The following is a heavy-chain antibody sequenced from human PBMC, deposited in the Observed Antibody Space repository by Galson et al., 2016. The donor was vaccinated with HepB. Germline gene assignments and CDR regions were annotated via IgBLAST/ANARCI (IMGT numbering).Heavy chain of an antibody. CDR2: IKVGGSAT. J-gene: IGHJ4*02. Sequence: SLRLSCAASGFPFSAYFMNWIRQPPGKGLEWVSTIKVGGSATDYADSVKGRFTISRDDAKDALFLQMNSLRPEETAVYYCTTEDWWRFEFWGQGILVTVSS. D-gene: IGHD2-15*01. CDR3: TTEDWWRFEF. V-gene: IGHV3-11*01. CDR1: GFPFSAYF.